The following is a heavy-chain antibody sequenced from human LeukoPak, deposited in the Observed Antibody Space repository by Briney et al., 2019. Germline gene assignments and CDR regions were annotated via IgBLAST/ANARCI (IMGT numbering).Heavy chain of an antibody. CDR3: ARGAMATTPFFDY. J-gene: IGHJ4*02. CDR1: GGSISNYY. CDR2: VYYTGST. D-gene: IGHD5-24*01. V-gene: IGHV4-59*01. Sequence: SETLSLTCPVSGGSISNYYYWTWIRQPPGKGLEWIGYVYYTGSTNFNPSLKSRVTMPLDTSRNQFSLKLTSLTAADTAVYYCARGAMATTPFFDYWGQGTLVTVSS.